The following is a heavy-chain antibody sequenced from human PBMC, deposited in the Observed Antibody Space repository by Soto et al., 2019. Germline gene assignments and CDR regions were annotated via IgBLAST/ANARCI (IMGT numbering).Heavy chain of an antibody. J-gene: IGHJ6*02. CDR2: IIPIFGTA. Sequence: SVKVSCKASGGTFSSYAISWVRQAPGQGLEWMGGIIPIFGTANYAQKFQGRVTITTDEFTSTAYMEMSGLRSENTAVYYCAVIAAAGTYYYGMDVWGQGTTVTVSS. CDR1: GGTFSSYA. D-gene: IGHD6-13*01. V-gene: IGHV1-69*05. CDR3: AVIAAAGTYYYGMDV.